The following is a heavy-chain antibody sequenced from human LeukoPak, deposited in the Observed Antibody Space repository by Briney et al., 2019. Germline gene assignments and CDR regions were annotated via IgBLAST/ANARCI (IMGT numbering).Heavy chain of an antibody. V-gene: IGHV3-53*01. CDR1: GFAVSNNY. CDR2: IYSGGNT. D-gene: IGHD4-17*01. CDR3: ANGNNGDYVRLDY. J-gene: IGHJ4*02. Sequence: GGSLRLSCAASGFAVSNNYMSWVRQAPGKGLEWVSVIYSGGNTYYADSVKGRFTISRDNSKNTLYLQMNSLRAEDTAVYYCANGNNGDYVRLDYWGQGTLVTVSS.